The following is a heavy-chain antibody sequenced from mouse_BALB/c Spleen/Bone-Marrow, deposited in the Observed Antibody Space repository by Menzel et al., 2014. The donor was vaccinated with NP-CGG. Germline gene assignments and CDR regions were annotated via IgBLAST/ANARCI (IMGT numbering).Heavy chain of an antibody. CDR2: IVPSSGYT. CDR3: AREARTGAWFAY. CDR1: GYTFTSYT. D-gene: IGHD4-1*01. V-gene: IGHV1-4*02. J-gene: IGHJ3*01. Sequence: QVQLQQSGAELARPGASVTMSCKASGYTFTSYTLQWVKRRPGQGLEWVGYIVPSSGYTDYNQNFKDKTTLTADKSSSTAYMQLSSLTSADSAVYYCAREARTGAWFAYWGQGTLVTVSA.